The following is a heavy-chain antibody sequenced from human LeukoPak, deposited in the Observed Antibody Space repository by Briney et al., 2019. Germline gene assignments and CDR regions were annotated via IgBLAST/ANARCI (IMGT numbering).Heavy chain of an antibody. CDR3: ARMDPWKAFDI. CDR1: GFTVSNKY. V-gene: IGHV3-53*01. D-gene: IGHD1-1*01. CDR2: IYSGGSI. J-gene: IGHJ3*02. Sequence: GGSLRLSCVASGFTVSNKYMSWVRQAPGKGLEWVSVIYSGGSIYYADSVKGRFTISRDNSKNTLYLQMNSLRAEDTAVYYCARMDPWKAFDIWGQGTMVTVSS.